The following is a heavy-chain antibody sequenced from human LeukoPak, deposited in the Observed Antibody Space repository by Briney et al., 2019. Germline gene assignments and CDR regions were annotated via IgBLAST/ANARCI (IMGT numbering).Heavy chain of an antibody. D-gene: IGHD2-2*01. Sequence: PSETLSLTCTVSGGSISSSSYYWGWIRQPPGKGLEWIGSIYHSGSTYYNPSLKSRVTISVDTSKNQFSLKLSSVTAADTAVYYCASTDSTMVDYWGQGTLVTVSS. CDR3: ASTDSTMVDY. CDR2: IYHSGST. V-gene: IGHV4-39*07. CDR1: GGSISSSSYY. J-gene: IGHJ4*02.